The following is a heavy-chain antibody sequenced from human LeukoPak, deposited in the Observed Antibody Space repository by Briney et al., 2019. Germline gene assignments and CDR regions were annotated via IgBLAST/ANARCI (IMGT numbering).Heavy chain of an antibody. V-gene: IGHV3-23*01. CDR3: AKDISYGDYVGIY. CDR2: ISGSGGST. D-gene: IGHD4-17*01. Sequence: GGSLRLSCAASGFTFSSYAMSWVRQAPGKGLEWVSAISGSGGSTYYADSVKGRFTISRDDSKNTLYLQMNSLRAEDTAVYYCAKDISYGDYVGIYWGQGTLVTVSS. CDR1: GFTFSSYA. J-gene: IGHJ4*02.